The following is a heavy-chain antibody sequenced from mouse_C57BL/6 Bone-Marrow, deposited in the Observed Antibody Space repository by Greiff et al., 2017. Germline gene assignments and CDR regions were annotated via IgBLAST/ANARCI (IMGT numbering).Heavy chain of an antibody. CDR3: TRSLIYYGTNY. CDR1: GFNIKDYY. CDR2: IDPEDGET. J-gene: IGHJ2*01. Sequence: VQLQQSGAELVKPGASVKLSCTASGFNIKDYYIHWVKQRTEQGLEWIGRIDPEDGETKYAPKFQDKATITADTASTTAYLQLSSLTSEDTAVYYYTRSLIYYGTNYWGQGTTLTVSS. V-gene: IGHV14-2*01. D-gene: IGHD1-1*01.